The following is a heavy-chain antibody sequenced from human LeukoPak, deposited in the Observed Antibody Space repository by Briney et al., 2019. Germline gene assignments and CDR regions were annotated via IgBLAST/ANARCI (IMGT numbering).Heavy chain of an antibody. D-gene: IGHD3-22*01. CDR1: GFTFSSYA. J-gene: IGHJ4*02. CDR2: ISYDGSNK. Sequence: RSLRLSCAASGFTFSSYAMHWVRQAPGKGLEWVAVISYDGSNKYYADSVKGRFTISRDNSKNTLYLQMNSLRAEDTAVYYCARQNRWGSGYYGYFDYWGQGTLVTVSS. CDR3: ARQNRWGSGYYGYFDY. V-gene: IGHV3-30-3*01.